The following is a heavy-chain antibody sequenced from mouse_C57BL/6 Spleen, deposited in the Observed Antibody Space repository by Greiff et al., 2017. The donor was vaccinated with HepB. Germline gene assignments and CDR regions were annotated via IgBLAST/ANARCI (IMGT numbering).Heavy chain of an antibody. CDR3: ARARDLYYFDY. V-gene: IGHV1-61*01. CDR2: IYPSDSET. J-gene: IGHJ2*01. CDR1: GYTFTSYW. Sequence: QVQLQQPGAELVRPGSSVKLSCKASGYTFTSYWMDWVKQRPGQGLEWIGNIYPSDSETHYNQKFKDKATLTVDKSSSTAYMQLSSLTSEDSAVYYCARARDLYYFDYWGQGTTLTVSS. D-gene: IGHD3-3*01.